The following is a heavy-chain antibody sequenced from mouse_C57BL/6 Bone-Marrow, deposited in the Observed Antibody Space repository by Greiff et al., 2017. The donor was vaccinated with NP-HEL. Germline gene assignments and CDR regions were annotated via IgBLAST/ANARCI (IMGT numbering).Heavy chain of an antibody. J-gene: IGHJ4*01. D-gene: IGHD2-3*01. Sequence: VQLQQPGAELVRPGSSVKLSCKASGYTFTSYWMDWVKQRPGQGLEWIGNIYPTDSGTHYNQKFKDKATLTVDKSSSTAYMQLSSLTSEDSAFYYCARGWFQAMDYWGQGTSVTVSS. CDR3: ARGWFQAMDY. V-gene: IGHV1-61*01. CDR2: IYPTDSGT. CDR1: GYTFTSYW.